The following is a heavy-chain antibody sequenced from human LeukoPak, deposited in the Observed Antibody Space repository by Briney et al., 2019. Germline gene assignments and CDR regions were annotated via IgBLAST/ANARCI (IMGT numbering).Heavy chain of an antibody. CDR2: IYYSGST. CDR3: ARDRGRDYDHGDYLPLGYFDY. D-gene: IGHD4-17*01. CDR1: GGSISSGGYY. Sequence: SQTLSLTCTVSGGSISSGGYYWSWIRQHPGKGLEWIGYIYYSGSTYYNPSLKSRVTISVDTSKNQFSLKLSSVTAADTAVYYCARDRGRDYDHGDYLPLGYFDYWGQGTLVTVSS. V-gene: IGHV4-31*03. J-gene: IGHJ4*02.